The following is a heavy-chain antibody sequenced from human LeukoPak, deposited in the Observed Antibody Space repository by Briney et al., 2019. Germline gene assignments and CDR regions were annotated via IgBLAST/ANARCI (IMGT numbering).Heavy chain of an antibody. CDR1: GGTFSSYA. CDR3: ARVGAYSSGIYYFDY. Sequence: SVKVSCKASGGTFSSYAISWVRQAPGQGLEWMGGIIPIFGTANYAQRFQGRVTITADESTSTAYMELSSLRSEDTAVYYCARVGAYSSGIYYFDYWGQGTLVTVSS. D-gene: IGHD3-22*01. J-gene: IGHJ4*02. V-gene: IGHV1-69*01. CDR2: IIPIFGTA.